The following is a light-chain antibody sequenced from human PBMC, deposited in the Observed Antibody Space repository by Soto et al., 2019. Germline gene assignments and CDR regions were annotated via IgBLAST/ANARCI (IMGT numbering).Light chain of an antibody. Sequence: EIVLTQSPATLSLSPGERATLSCRASQSVGTYLVWYQQKPGQAPRLLMYDVSNRATDIPDRFSGSGSGTDFTLTISRLEPDDFATYYCQQYTSYPWTFGQGTKVDI. J-gene: IGKJ1*01. CDR2: DVS. CDR1: QSVGTY. V-gene: IGKV3-11*01. CDR3: QQYTSYPWT.